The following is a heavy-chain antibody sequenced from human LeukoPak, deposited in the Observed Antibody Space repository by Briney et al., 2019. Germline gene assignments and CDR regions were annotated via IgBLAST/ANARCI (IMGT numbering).Heavy chain of an antibody. V-gene: IGHV4-59*01. CDR3: ARGGASSKWLDS. J-gene: IGHJ5*01. Sequence: PPETLSLTCTVSGASISSYFWSWIRQPPGKGLENIGYIYNSGSTNYDPSLKSRVTISVDTSKNQFSLKLTSVTAADTAVYYCARGGASSKWLDSWGQGTLVTVSS. CDR2: IYNSGST. D-gene: IGHD3-16*01. CDR1: GASISSYF.